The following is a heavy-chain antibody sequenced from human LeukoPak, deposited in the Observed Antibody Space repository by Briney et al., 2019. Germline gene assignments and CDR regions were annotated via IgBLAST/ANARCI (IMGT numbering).Heavy chain of an antibody. CDR3: ARDGEKVAPYYFDY. V-gene: IGHV7-4-1*02. CDR2: INTNTGNP. CDR1: GYTFTDYA. Sequence: ASVKVSCKASGYTFTDYAVNWVRQAPGQGLEWMGWINTNTGNPTYAQGFTGRLVFSLDTSVSTAYLQISSLKAEDTAVYCCARDGEKVAPYYFDYWGQGTLVTVSS. J-gene: IGHJ4*02. D-gene: IGHD2-15*01.